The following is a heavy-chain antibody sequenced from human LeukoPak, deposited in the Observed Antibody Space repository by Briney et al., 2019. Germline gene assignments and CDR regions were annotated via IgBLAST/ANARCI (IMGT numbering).Heavy chain of an antibody. D-gene: IGHD3-22*01. CDR3: AREPERGDSSGYYFDY. V-gene: IGHV4-59*12. CDR1: GGSISSYY. J-gene: IGHJ4*02. CDR2: IHYTGST. Sequence: SETLSLTCTVSGGSISSYYWSWIRQPPGKGLEWIGYIHYTGSTNYNPSLKSRVTISVDTSKNQFSLKLSSVTAADTAVYHCAREPERGDSSGYYFDYWGQGTLVTVSS.